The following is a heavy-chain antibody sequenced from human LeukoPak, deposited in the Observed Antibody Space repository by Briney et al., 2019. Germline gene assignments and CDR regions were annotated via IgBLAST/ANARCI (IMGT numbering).Heavy chain of an antibody. CDR2: TYSGGTT. CDR1: GFTFSTYT. Sequence: PGGSLRLSCAASGFTFSTYTMSWVRQAPGKGLEWVSVTYSGGTTYYADSVKGRFTISRDNSKNTLYLQMNSLRSEDTAVYYCARDQDYYYYYYMDVWGKGTTVTVSS. CDR3: ARDQDYYYYYYMDV. J-gene: IGHJ6*03. V-gene: IGHV3-66*02.